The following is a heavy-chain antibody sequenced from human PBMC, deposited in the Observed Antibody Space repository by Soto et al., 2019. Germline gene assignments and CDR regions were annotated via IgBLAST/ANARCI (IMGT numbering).Heavy chain of an antibody. CDR1: VCSIISFFYY. Sequence: PSETLSRTCTFSVCSIISFFYYLSFIRQHPWNGLDLIVYIYYIWSTYYNPSLKSRVTISVDTSKNQFSLKLSSVTAADKAVYYCARSIEADGYYGWFDHRGTGHMVTVS. D-gene: IGHD6-13*01. J-gene: IGHJ5*02. V-gene: IGHV4-31*03. CDR2: IYYIWST. CDR3: ARSIEADGYYGWFDH.